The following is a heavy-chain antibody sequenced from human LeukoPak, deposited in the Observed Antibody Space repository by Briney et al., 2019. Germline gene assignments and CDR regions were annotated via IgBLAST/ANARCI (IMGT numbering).Heavy chain of an antibody. J-gene: IGHJ4*02. V-gene: IGHV4-34*01. Sequence: SETLSLTCAVYGGSFSGYYWSWIRQPPGKGLEWIGEINHSGSTNYNPSLKSRVTISVDTSKNQFSLKLSSVTAADPAVYYGAHYKSSSWGGPYFDYWGQGTLVTV. CDR2: INHSGST. D-gene: IGHD6-13*01. CDR3: AHYKSSSWGGPYFDY. CDR1: GGSFSGYY.